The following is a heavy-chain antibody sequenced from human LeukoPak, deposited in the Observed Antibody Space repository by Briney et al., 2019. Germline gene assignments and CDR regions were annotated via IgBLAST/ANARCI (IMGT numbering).Heavy chain of an antibody. CDR3: ARANAVTTPNPDY. CDR2: IYYSGST. Sequence: SETLSLTCTVSGGSISSSSYYWGWIRQPPGKGLEWIGSIYYSGSTYYNPSLKSRVAISLDTSKNQFSLKLSAVTAADTAVYYCARANAVTTPNPDYWGQGTLVTVSS. V-gene: IGHV4-39*07. CDR1: GGSISSSSYY. J-gene: IGHJ4*02. D-gene: IGHD4-17*01.